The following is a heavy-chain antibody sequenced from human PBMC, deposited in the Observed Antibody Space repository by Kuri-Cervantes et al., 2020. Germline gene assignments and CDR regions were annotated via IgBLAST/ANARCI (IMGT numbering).Heavy chain of an antibody. CDR2: ISYDGSNK. CDR1: GFTFSSYA. J-gene: IGHJ4*02. Sequence: GESLKISCAASGFTFSSYAMHWVRQAPGKGLEWVAVISYDGSNKYYADSVKGRFTISRDNSKSTLYLQMNSLRAEDTAVYYCATALGYCSGGSCREDDYWGQGTPVTVSS. D-gene: IGHD2-15*01. CDR3: ATALGYCSGGSCREDDY. V-gene: IGHV3-30*14.